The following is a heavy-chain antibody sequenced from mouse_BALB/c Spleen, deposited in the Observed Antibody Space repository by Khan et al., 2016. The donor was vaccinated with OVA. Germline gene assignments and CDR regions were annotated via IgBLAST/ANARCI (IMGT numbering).Heavy chain of an antibody. CDR1: GYSITSDYA. D-gene: IGHD2-3*01. CDR2: ISYSGST. CDR3: ARDGSRYNYAMDY. J-gene: IGHJ4*01. Sequence: QLEESGPGLVKPSQSLSLTCTVTGYSITSDYAWNWIRQFPGNTLEWMGYISYSGSTNYNPSLKSRISITRATSKNQFILQLNSVTTEDTATYYCARDGSRYNYAMDYWGQGTSVTVSS. V-gene: IGHV3-2*02.